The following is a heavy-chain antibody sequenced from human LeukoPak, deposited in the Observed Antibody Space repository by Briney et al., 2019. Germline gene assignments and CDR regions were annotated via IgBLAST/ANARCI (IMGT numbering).Heavy chain of an antibody. V-gene: IGHV3-21*01. J-gene: IGHJ4*02. CDR1: GFTFSGYS. CDR3: AREPTVGHYYDSSGYYVGYFDY. CDR2: ISSSSSYI. Sequence: PGGSLRLSCAASGFTFSGYSMNWVRQAPGKGLEWVSSISSSSSYIYYADSVKARFNTSRDNAKNSLYLPMNSLRAEDTAVYYCAREPTVGHYYDSSGYYVGYFDYWGQGTLVTVSS. D-gene: IGHD3-22*01.